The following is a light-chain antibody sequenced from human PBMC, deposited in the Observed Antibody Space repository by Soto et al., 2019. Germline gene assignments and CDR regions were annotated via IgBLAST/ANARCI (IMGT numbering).Light chain of an antibody. CDR1: SGSVSTNYY. Sequence: QTVVTQEPSFSVSPGGTVTLTCGLNSGSVSTNYYPSWYQQTPGQAPRTLIYNTNTRSSVVPDRFSGSILGNKAALTITGAQADDESDYYCVLYMGSGICVFGGGTKLTVL. J-gene: IGLJ3*02. CDR2: NTN. CDR3: VLYMGSGICV. V-gene: IGLV8-61*01.